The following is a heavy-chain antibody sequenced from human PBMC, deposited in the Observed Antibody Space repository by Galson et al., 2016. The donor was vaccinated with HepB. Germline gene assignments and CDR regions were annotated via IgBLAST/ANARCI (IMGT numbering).Heavy chain of an antibody. D-gene: IGHD1-26*01. CDR2: IRPGGSST. J-gene: IGHJ6*03. Sequence: SLRLSCAASGFTFSSYGMNWVRQAPGKGLEWVSAIRPGGSSTFYADSVKGRSTISRDDSTDTLYLRMNSLRAEDTAVYYCTTVPVGDYYYFMDVWGKGTTVTVSS. CDR3: TTVPVGDYYYFMDV. CDR1: GFTFSSYG. V-gene: IGHV3-23*01.